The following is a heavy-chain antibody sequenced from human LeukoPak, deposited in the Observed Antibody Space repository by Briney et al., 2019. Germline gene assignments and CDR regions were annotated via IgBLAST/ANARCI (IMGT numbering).Heavy chain of an antibody. J-gene: IGHJ4*02. D-gene: IGHD3-10*01. CDR3: AGGAGYGSGSYYNVRYFDY. Sequence: PGGSLRLSCAASGFTFSSYAMHWVRQAPGKGLEYVSAISSNGGSTYYANSVKGRFTISRDNSKNTLYLQMGSLRAEDMAVYYCAGGAGYGSGSYYNVRYFDYWGQGTLVTVSS. V-gene: IGHV3-64*01. CDR2: ISSNGGST. CDR1: GFTFSSYA.